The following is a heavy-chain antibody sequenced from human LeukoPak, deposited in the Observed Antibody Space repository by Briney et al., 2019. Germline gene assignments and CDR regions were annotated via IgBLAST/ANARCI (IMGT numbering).Heavy chain of an antibody. J-gene: IGHJ4*02. CDR2: INHSGST. D-gene: IGHD3-10*01. CDR1: GGSFSDYY. Sequence: SDTLSLTCAVYGGSFSDYYWSRIRQPPGKGLEWIGEINHSGSTNYNPSLKSRVTISVDTSKNQFSLKLSSVTAADTAVYYCARQRVRGVIIGYFHYWGQGTLVTVSS. V-gene: IGHV4-34*01. CDR3: ARQRVRGVIIGYFHY.